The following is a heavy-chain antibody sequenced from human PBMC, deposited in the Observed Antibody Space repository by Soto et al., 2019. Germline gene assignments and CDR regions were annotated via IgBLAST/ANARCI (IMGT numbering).Heavy chain of an antibody. CDR1: GFTFSSYA. CDR3: AKAYWRDGYTYWYFDL. CDR2: ISGSGGST. Sequence: EVQLLESGGGLVQPGGSLRLSCAASGFTFSSYAMSWVRQAPGKGLEWVSAISGSGGSTYYADSVKGRFTISRDNSKNTLYLQMNSLRAEDTAVYYCAKAYWRDGYTYWYFDLWGRGTLVTVSS. V-gene: IGHV3-23*01. J-gene: IGHJ2*01. D-gene: IGHD5-12*01.